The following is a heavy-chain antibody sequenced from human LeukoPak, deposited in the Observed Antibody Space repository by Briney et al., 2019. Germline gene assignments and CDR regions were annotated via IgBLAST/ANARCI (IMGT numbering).Heavy chain of an antibody. CDR1: GFTFSNYG. CDR2: ISSGGGST. V-gene: IGHV3-23*01. J-gene: IGHJ5*02. Sequence: PGGSLRLSCAASGFTFSNYGMNWVRQAPGKGLEWVSTISSGGGSTYYADSVKGRFTISRDNSKNTLYLQMNSLRAEDTAIYYCAKSSGGSYSWFDPWGQGTLVTVSS. D-gene: IGHD2-15*01. CDR3: AKSSGGSYSWFDP.